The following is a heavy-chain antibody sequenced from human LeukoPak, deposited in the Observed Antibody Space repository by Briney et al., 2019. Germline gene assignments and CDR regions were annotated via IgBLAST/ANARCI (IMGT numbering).Heavy chain of an antibody. J-gene: IGHJ6*02. CDR3: ATSRAFDYGMDV. Sequence: ASVKVSCMVSGYTLTQLSMHWVRQAPGKGLEWMGGFDPEDGETIYAQKLQGRVTMTEDTSTDTAYMELSSLRSEDTAVYYCATSRAFDYGMDVWGQGTTVTVSS. V-gene: IGHV1-24*01. CDR2: FDPEDGET. CDR1: GYTLTQLS.